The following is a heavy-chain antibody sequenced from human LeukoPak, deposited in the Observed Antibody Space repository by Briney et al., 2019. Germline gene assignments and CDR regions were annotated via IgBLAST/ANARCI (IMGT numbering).Heavy chain of an antibody. CDR3: ARGDYGNDAFDI. V-gene: IGHV1-2*06. Sequence: ASVKVSCKASGYTFTGYYMHWVRQAPGQGLEWMGRINPNSGGTNYAQKFQGRVTMTRDTSISTAYMELSRLRSDGTAVYYCARGDYGNDAFDIWGQGTMVTVSS. J-gene: IGHJ3*02. D-gene: IGHD4-11*01. CDR2: INPNSGGT. CDR1: GYTFTGYY.